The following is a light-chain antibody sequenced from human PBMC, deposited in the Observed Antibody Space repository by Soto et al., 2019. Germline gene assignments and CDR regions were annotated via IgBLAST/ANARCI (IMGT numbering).Light chain of an antibody. CDR3: SSYTTSSTWV. J-gene: IGLJ3*02. V-gene: IGLV2-14*01. CDR2: EVS. CDR1: SSDVGGYNY. Sequence: QSALTQPASVSGSPGQSITISCTGTSSDVGGYNYVSWYQQHPGKALKLIIYEVSNRPSGVSNRFSGSKSGNTASLTISGLQAEDEADYYCSSYTTSSTWVFGGGTQLTVL.